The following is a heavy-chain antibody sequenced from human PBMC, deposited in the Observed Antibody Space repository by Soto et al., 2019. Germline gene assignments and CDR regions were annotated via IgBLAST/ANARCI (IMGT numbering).Heavy chain of an antibody. Sequence: GGSLRLSCTASGFTYSNYGMNWVRQGPGKGLEWVSALSASGANTYYADSVKGRFTISRDNSKNTLYLQMNSLRAEDTAVYFCAKETRSRGPFDYWGQGILVTVSS. CDR2: LSASGANT. J-gene: IGHJ4*02. CDR1: GFTYSNYG. D-gene: IGHD5-12*01. CDR3: AKETRSRGPFDY. V-gene: IGHV3-23*01.